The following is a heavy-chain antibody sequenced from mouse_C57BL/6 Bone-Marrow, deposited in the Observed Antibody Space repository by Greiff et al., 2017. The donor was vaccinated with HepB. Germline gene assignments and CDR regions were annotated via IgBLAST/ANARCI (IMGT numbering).Heavy chain of an antibody. CDR1: GFTFSDYY. J-gene: IGHJ4*01. CDR2: INYDGSST. V-gene: IGHV5-16*01. D-gene: IGHD1-1*01. Sequence: EVQRVESEGGLVQPGSSMKLSCTASGFTFSDYYMAWVRQVPEKGLEWVANINYDGSSTYYLDSLKSRFIISRDNAKNILYLQMSSLKSEDTATYYCARVTTVVAYYAMDYWGQGTSVTVSS. CDR3: ARVTTVVAYYAMDY.